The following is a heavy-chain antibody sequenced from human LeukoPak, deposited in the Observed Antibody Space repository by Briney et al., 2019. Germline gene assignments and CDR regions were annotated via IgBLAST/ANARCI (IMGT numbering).Heavy chain of an antibody. CDR3: VREAGYCASVCLKSNWFDP. Sequence: GGSLRLSCTASGFPFSNHAMSWVRQPPGKGLEWVSAISNGNTYYADSVRGRFTISRDDSKNMVYLQMNSLRDEDTALYYCVREAGYCASVCLKSNWFDPWGQGTLVTVSS. CDR2: ISNGNT. V-gene: IGHV3-23*01. CDR1: GFPFSNHA. J-gene: IGHJ5*02. D-gene: IGHD2-21*02.